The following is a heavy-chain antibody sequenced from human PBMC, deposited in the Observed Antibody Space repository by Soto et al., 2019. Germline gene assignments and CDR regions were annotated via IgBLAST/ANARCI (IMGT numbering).Heavy chain of an antibody. D-gene: IGHD6-13*01. CDR3: ARERGAQQLVQDGMDV. Sequence: QVQLVESGGGVVQPGRSLRLSCAASGFTFSSYGMHWVRQAPGKGLEWVAVIWYDGSNKYYADSVKGRFTISRDNSKNTLYRQRNSLRAEDTAVYYCARERGAQQLVQDGMDVWGQGTTVTVSS. J-gene: IGHJ6*02. V-gene: IGHV3-33*01. CDR2: IWYDGSNK. CDR1: GFTFSSYG.